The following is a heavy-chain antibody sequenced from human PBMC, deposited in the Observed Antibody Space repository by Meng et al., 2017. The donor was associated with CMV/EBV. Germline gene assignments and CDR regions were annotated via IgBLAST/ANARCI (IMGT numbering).Heavy chain of an antibody. D-gene: IGHD5-18*01. CDR3: ARDGYSYGYLASNTDY. V-gene: IGHV1-18*01. J-gene: IGHJ4*02. CDR1: GYTFTSYG. CDR2: ISAYNGNT. Sequence: ASVKVSCKASGYTFTSYGISWVRQAPGQGLEWMGWISAYNGNTNYAQKLQGRVTMTTDTSTSTAYMELRSLRSDDTAVYYCARDGYSYGYLASNTDYWGQGTLVTVS.